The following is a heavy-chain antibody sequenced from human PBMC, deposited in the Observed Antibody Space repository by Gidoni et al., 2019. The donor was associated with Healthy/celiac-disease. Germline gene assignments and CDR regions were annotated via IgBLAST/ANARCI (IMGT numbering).Heavy chain of an antibody. CDR2: IYHSGST. D-gene: IGHD1-26*01. CDR3: ANLSEGGPVY. Sequence: QVQLQESGPGLVKPSETLSLTCAVSGYSISSGYYWGWIRQPPGKGLEWIGSIYHSGSTYYNPSLKSRVTISVDTSKNQFSLKLSSVTAADTAVYYCANLSEGGPVYWGQGTLVTVSS. V-gene: IGHV4-38-2*01. J-gene: IGHJ4*02. CDR1: GYSISSGYY.